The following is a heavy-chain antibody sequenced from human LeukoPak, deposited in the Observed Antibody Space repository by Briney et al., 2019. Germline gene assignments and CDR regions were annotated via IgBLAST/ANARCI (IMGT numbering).Heavy chain of an antibody. CDR3: AKSQTPYCSSTSCYGYYYYGMDV. CDR1: GFAFSSYS. J-gene: IGHJ6*02. CDR2: ISGSWWST. V-gene: IGHV3-23*01. D-gene: IGHD2-2*01. Sequence: GGSVRLSCAASGFAFSSYSMIWVRQAPGKGLEGVSAISGSWWSTYYADSVQGRFTISRDNSKNTMYLQMNSMRAEDTAVYYCAKSQTPYCSSTSCYGYYYYGMDVWGQGTTVTVSS.